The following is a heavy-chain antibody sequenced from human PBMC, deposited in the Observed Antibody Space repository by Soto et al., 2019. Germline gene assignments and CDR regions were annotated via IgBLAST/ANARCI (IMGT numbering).Heavy chain of an antibody. V-gene: IGHV4-34*01. D-gene: IGHD3-10*01. CDR3: ARGRFGESRPDTPRFDY. CDR2: INHSGST. J-gene: IGHJ4*02. CDR1: GGSFSGYY. Sequence: QVQLQPWGAGLLKPSETLSLTCAVYGGSFSGYYWSWIRQPPGKGLAWIGQINHSGSTNCNPSLKSRGTIAVNTSKNEFSLKPNSVTAADTAVYYCARGRFGESRPDTPRFDYWGQGTLVTVSS.